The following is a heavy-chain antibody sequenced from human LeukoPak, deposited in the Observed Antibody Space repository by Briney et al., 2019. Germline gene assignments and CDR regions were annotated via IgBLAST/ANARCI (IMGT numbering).Heavy chain of an antibody. J-gene: IGHJ6*03. CDR3: ARVPRSYYYYYYMDV. CDR2: INESGST. V-gene: IGHV4-34*01. Sequence: SETLSLTCAVFGGSFSGYFWSWIRQPPGKGLEWIGEINESGSTNYNPSLKSRVTMSADTSKNQFSLKLSSVTAADTAVYYCARVPRSYYYYYYMDVWGKGTTVTVSS. CDR1: GGSFSGYF.